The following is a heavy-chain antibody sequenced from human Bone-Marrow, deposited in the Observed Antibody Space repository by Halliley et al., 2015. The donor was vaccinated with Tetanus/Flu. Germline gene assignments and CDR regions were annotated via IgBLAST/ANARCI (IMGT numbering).Heavy chain of an antibody. D-gene: IGHD6-19*01. CDR2: IYNSGST. Sequence: TLSLTCTVSGGSISNYYWTWIRQPPGKRPELIGYIYNSGSTIFNPSLKSRVTISLDTSKNQLSLNLISVTAADTAVYYCARGDSGPYWHFQHWGQGPLVSVSS. V-gene: IGHV4-59*01. J-gene: IGHJ1*01. CDR3: ARGDSGPYWHFQH. CDR1: GGSISNYY.